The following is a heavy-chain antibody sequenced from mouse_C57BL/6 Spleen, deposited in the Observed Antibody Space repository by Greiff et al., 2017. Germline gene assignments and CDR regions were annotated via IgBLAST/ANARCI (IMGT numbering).Heavy chain of an antibody. CDR1: GYTFTDYE. CDR2: IDPETGGT. V-gene: IGHV1-15*01. J-gene: IGHJ2*01. CDR3: TKKYGNLWYFDY. Sequence: QVQLQQSGAELVRPGASVTLSCKASGYTFTDYEMHWVKQTPVHGLEWIGAIDPETGGTAYNQKFKGKAILTADKSSSTAYMELRSLTSEDSAVYYCTKKYGNLWYFDYWGQGTTLTVSS. D-gene: IGHD2-1*01.